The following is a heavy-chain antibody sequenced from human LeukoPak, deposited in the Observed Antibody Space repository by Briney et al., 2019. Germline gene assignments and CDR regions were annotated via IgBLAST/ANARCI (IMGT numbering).Heavy chain of an antibody. CDR1: GFTVSSNY. CDR3: AKDWDGVRVNWFDP. Sequence: PGGSLRLSCAASGFTVSSNYMSWVRQAPGKGLEWVSVIYSGGSTYYADSVKGRFTISRDNSKNTLYLQMNSLRAEDTAVYYCAKDWDGVRVNWFDPWGQGTLVTVSS. J-gene: IGHJ5*02. D-gene: IGHD3-10*01. CDR2: IYSGGST. V-gene: IGHV3-53*01.